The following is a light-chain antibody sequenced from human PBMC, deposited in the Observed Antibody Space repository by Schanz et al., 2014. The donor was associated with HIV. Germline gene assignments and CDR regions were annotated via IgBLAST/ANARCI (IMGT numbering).Light chain of an antibody. CDR2: GAS. CDR1: QNVRSSS. Sequence: EIVLTQSPGTLSLSPGERASLSCRASQNVRSSSLAWYQQKPGQAPRLLFYGASNRATGIPARFSGSGSGTDFTLTISRLEPEDFAVYYCQQYGGSPRTFGQGTKVEIK. J-gene: IGKJ1*01. CDR3: QQYGGSPRT. V-gene: IGKV3-20*01.